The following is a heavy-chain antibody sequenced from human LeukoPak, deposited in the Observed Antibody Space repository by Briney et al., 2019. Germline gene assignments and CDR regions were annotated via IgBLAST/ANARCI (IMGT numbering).Heavy chain of an antibody. CDR3: ARQEGGSYSRSVY. Sequence: SETLSLTCTVSGYSISSGYYWGWIRQPPGKGLEWIGSIYHSGSTYYSPSFQGQVTISADKSISTAYLQWSSLKASDTAMYYCARQEGGSYSRSVYWGQGTLVTVSS. CDR2: IYHSGST. V-gene: IGHV4-38-2*02. CDR1: GYSISSGYY. J-gene: IGHJ4*02. D-gene: IGHD1-26*01.